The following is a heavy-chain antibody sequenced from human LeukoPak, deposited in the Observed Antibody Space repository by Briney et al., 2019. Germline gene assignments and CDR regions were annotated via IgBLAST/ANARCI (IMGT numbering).Heavy chain of an antibody. D-gene: IGHD3-10*01. CDR2: IIPIFGTT. CDR1: GGTFSSYA. V-gene: IGHV1-69*13. Sequence: ASVKVSCKASGGTFSSYAISWVRQAPGQGLEWMGGIIPIFGTTNYAQKFQGRVTITADESTSTAYMKLSSLRSEDTAVYYCARVRYYGSGSYYGPRGPDYYYYYMDVWGKGTTVTISS. J-gene: IGHJ6*03. CDR3: ARVRYYGSGSYYGPRGPDYYYYYMDV.